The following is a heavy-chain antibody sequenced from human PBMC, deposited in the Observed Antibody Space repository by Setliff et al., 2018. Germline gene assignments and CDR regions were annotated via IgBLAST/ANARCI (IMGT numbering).Heavy chain of an antibody. CDR1: GVSISSHY. CDR2: IYYTGST. CDR3: ARLRKSTPHWYFDL. Sequence: SETLSLTCTVSGVSISSHYWSWVRQPPGKGLECIGDIYYTGSTKYNPSLWSRLTMSIDTSKKQFSLRLTSVSAADTAVYYCARLRKSTPHWYFDLWGRGT. V-gene: IGHV4-59*11. J-gene: IGHJ2*01.